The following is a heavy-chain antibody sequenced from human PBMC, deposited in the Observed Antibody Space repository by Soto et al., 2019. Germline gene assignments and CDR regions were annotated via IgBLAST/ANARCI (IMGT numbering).Heavy chain of an antibody. CDR2: SSGSGSRT. J-gene: IGHJ4*02. Sequence: GGSLRLSCAASGFMFSRYVMSWVRQAPGRGPEWISGIRTSSGSGSRTYYADSVKGRFTISRDNSKNTLYLQMNSLRAEDTAVYYCAKVSQSMTTVTTFVYWGQGTLVTVSS. D-gene: IGHD4-17*01. CDR1: GFMFSRYV. V-gene: IGHV3-23*01. CDR3: AKVSQSMTTVTTFVY.